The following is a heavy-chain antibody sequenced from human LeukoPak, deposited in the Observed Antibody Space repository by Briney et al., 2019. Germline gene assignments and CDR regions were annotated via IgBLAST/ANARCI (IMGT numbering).Heavy chain of an antibody. Sequence: GASVKVSCKASGYTFTSYAMHWVRQAPGQRLEWMGWINAGNGNTKYSQKFQGRVTITRDTSASTAYMELSSLRSEDTAVYYCARNGGSSGYYSEFDYWGQGTLVTVSS. CDR3: ARNGGSSGYYSEFDY. D-gene: IGHD3-22*01. CDR2: INAGNGNT. V-gene: IGHV1-3*01. CDR1: GYTFTSYA. J-gene: IGHJ4*02.